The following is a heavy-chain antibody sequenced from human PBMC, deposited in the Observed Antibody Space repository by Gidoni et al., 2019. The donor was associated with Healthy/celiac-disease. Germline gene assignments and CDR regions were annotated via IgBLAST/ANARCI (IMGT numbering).Heavy chain of an antibody. J-gene: IGHJ6*02. CDR1: GYTFTSYG. Sequence: QVQLVQSGAEVKKPGASVKVSCKASGYTFTSYGISWVRQAPGQGLEWMGWISAYNGNTNYAQKLQGRVTMTTDTSTSTAYMELRSLRSDDTAVYYCARSDPCGSTSCYFPPYYGMDVWGQGTTVTVSS. CDR2: ISAYNGNT. V-gene: IGHV1-18*01. D-gene: IGHD2-2*01. CDR3: ARSDPCGSTSCYFPPYYGMDV.